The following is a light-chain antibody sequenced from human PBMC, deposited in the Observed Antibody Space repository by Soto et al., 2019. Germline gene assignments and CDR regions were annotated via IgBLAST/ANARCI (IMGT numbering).Light chain of an antibody. CDR1: QSMSRW. V-gene: IGKV1-5*01. Sequence: DIQMTQSPSTLSASVGDRATITCRASQSMSRWMAWYQQKPGKAPKLLIYDASRLESGVPSRFSGSGSGTEFTLTIRSLQPDDFAIYYWQQYNSDWTFGQGTKVEI. J-gene: IGKJ1*01. CDR3: QQYNSDWT. CDR2: DAS.